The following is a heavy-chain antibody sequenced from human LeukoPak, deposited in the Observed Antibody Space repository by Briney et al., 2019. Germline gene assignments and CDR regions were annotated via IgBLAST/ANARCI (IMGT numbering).Heavy chain of an antibody. CDR1: GYTFTSYD. J-gene: IGHJ4*02. D-gene: IGHD1-26*01. V-gene: IGHV1-8*01. CDR3: GRRVGAKGRFDY. Sequence: ASVKVSCKASGYTFTSYDINWVRQATGQGLEWMGWMNPNSGNTGYAQKFQGRVTMTRNTSISTAYMELSSLRSEDTAVYYCGRRVGAKGRFDYWGQGTLVTVSS. CDR2: MNPNSGNT.